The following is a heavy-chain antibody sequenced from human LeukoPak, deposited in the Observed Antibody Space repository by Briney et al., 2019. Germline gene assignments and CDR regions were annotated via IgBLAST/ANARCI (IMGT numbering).Heavy chain of an antibody. J-gene: IGHJ6*03. D-gene: IGHD1-26*01. Sequence: GGSLRLSCAASGFAFSSYAMHWVRQAPGKGLEWVAVISYDGSNKYCADSVKGRFTISRDNSKNTLYLQMNSLRAEDTAVYYCARDRDLLNYYYYMDVWGKGTTVTVSS. CDR2: ISYDGSNK. CDR3: ARDRDLLNYYYYMDV. CDR1: GFAFSSYA. V-gene: IGHV3-30-3*01.